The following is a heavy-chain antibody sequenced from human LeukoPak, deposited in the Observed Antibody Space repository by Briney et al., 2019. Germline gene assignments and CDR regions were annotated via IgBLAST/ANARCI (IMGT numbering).Heavy chain of an antibody. V-gene: IGHV4-59*12. J-gene: IGHJ4*02. CDR3: ARLDCNSDNCYNY. D-gene: IGHD2/OR15-2a*01. CDR2: INYNTNV. Sequence: SETLSFTCVVSGDSITSDYWSWIRQPPGKGLEWIGYINYNTNVTYNPSPKSRVTISVDTSKNQVSLRLTSVTAADTAVYYCARLDCNSDNCYNYWGRGSLVTVSS. CDR1: GDSITSDY.